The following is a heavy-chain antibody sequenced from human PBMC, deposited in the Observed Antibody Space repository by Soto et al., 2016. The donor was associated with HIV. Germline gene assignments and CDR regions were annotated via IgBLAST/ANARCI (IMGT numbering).Heavy chain of an antibody. J-gene: IGHJ3*02. D-gene: IGHD3-10*01. CDR2: ISGSGSST. V-gene: IGHV3-23*01. Sequence: EVQLLESGGGLVQPGGSLRLSCAASGFTFSSYAMSWVRQAPGKGLEWVSGISGSGSSTYYADSVKGRFTISRDNSKNTLYLQMNSLRAEEMAVYYCAKGLPSYYGFGVVLMSFDIVGPRDNGHRLF. CDR3: AKGLPSYYGFGVVLMSFDI. CDR1: GFTFSSYA.